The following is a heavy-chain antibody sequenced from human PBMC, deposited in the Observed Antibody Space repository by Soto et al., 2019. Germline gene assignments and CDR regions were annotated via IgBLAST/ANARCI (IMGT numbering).Heavy chain of an antibody. CDR3: ASALELSPDYHYGMDV. V-gene: IGHV1-69*13. CDR2: IIPIFGTA. D-gene: IGHD1-7*01. CDR1: GGTFSSYA. J-gene: IGHJ6*02. Sequence: ASVKVSCKASGGTFSSYAISWVRQAPGQGLEWMGGIIPIFGTANYAQKFQGRVTITADESTSTAYMELSSLRSEDTAVYYCASALELSPDYHYGMDVWGQGTTVTVSS.